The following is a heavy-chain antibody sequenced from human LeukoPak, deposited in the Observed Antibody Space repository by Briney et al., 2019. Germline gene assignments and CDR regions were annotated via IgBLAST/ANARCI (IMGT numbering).Heavy chain of an antibody. V-gene: IGHV3-23*01. CDR3: AKSIVVEPLDDYGDYMDY. J-gene: IGHJ4*02. CDR2: ISGSGGST. CDR1: GFTFGDYA. Sequence: PGGSLRLSCTASGFTFGDYAMSWFRQAPGKGLEWVSAISGSGGSTYYADSVKGRFTISRDNSKNTLYLQMNSLRAEDTAVYYCAKSIVVEPLDDYGDYMDYWGQGTLVTVSS. D-gene: IGHD4-17*01.